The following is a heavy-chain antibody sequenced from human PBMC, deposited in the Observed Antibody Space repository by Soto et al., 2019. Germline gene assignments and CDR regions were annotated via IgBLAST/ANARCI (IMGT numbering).Heavy chain of an antibody. J-gene: IGHJ4*02. V-gene: IGHV4-31*03. D-gene: IGHD3-22*01. Sequence: QVQLQESGPGLVKPSQTLSLTCTVSGGSISSGGYYWSWIGQHPGKGLEWIGYIYYSGSTYYNPSLKSRVTISVDTSKNQFSLKLSSVTAADTAVYYCASTADSSGYYYYLDYWGQGTLVTVSS. CDR3: ASTADSSGYYYYLDY. CDR2: IYYSGST. CDR1: GGSISSGGYY.